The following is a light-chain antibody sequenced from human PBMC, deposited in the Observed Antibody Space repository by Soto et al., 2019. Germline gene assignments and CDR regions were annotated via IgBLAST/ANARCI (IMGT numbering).Light chain of an antibody. CDR1: QSVSSSY. CDR3: QQYGSSGT. J-gene: IGKJ1*01. CDR2: GAS. V-gene: IGKV3-20*01. Sequence: EIVLTKSPCTLSLSPGERATLSCRASQSVSSSYLAWYQQKPGQAPRLLIYGASSRATGIPDRFSGSGSGTDFTLTISRLEPEDFAVYYCQQYGSSGTFGQGTKVDIK.